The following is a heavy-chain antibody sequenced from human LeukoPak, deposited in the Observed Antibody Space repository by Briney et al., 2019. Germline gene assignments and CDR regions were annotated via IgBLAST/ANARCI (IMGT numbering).Heavy chain of an antibody. J-gene: IGHJ6*02. Sequence: GGSLRLSCTASGFIFSTYTLNWVRQAPGKGLEWVSSISSSSSYIYYADSVKGRFTISRDNAKNSLYLQMNSLRAEDTAVYYCARDVDTAMVMGYYYYGMDVWGQGTTVTVSS. V-gene: IGHV3-21*01. D-gene: IGHD5-18*01. CDR2: ISSSSSYI. CDR1: GFIFSTYT. CDR3: ARDVDTAMVMGYYYYGMDV.